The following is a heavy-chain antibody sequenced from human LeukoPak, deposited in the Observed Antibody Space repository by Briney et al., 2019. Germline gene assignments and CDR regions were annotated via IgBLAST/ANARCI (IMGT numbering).Heavy chain of an antibody. CDR1: GFTFSDYY. D-gene: IGHD5-18*01. Sequence: GGSLRLSCAASGFTFSDYYMSWIRQTPGKGLEWVSYISSSGSTIYYADSVKGRFTISRDNAKNSLYLQMNSLRAEDTAVYYCASYRPDTAMVINYWGQGTLVTVSS. V-gene: IGHV3-11*01. CDR2: ISSSGSTI. J-gene: IGHJ4*02. CDR3: ASYRPDTAMVINY.